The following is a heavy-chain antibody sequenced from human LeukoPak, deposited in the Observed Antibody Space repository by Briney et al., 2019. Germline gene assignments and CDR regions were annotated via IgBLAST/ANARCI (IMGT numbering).Heavy chain of an antibody. CDR3: ARGGSFYDSDGDYIRYDYFMDV. Sequence: GASVKVSCKTSGGTLNNFAISWVRQAPGHGLEWVGGIIPLFGTADYPQKFQGRVTITRNTSINTAYMELSSLRSDDTAVYYCARGGSFYDSDGDYIRYDYFMDVWGKGTRSPSP. CDR2: IIPLFGTA. V-gene: IGHV1-69*05. D-gene: IGHD3-22*01. CDR1: GGTLNNFA. J-gene: IGHJ6*03.